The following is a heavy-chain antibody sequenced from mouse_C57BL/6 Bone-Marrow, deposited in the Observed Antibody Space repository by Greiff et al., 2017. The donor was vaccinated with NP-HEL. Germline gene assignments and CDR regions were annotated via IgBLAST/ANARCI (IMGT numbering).Heavy chain of an antibody. Sequence: VQLQQPGAELVMPGASVKLSCKASGYTFTSYWMHWVKQRPGQGLEWIGEIDPSDSYTNYNQKFKGKSTLTVDKSSSTAYMQLSSLTSEDSAVYYCARLRRWYFDVWGTGTTVTVSS. CDR3: ARLRRWYFDV. D-gene: IGHD2-12*01. J-gene: IGHJ1*03. CDR2: IDPSDSYT. CDR1: GYTFTSYW. V-gene: IGHV1-69*01.